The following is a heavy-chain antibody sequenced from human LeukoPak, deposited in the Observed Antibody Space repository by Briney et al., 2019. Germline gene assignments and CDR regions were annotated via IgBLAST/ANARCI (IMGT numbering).Heavy chain of an antibody. CDR1: GFTFTSYT. J-gene: IGHJ6*02. Sequence: PGGSLRLSCAASGFTFTSYTMSWVRQAPGKGLECVSSLETGGTTHYADSVRGRFTISRDTSRNNLYLQMNSLRAEDTATYYCAKARGFFGEPDFYYAMDVWGQGTTVTVSS. CDR2: LETGGTT. CDR3: AKARGFFGEPDFYYAMDV. V-gene: IGHV3-66*01. D-gene: IGHD3-10*01.